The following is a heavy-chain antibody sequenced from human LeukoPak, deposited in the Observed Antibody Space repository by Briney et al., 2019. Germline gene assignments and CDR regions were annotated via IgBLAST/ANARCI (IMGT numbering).Heavy chain of an antibody. J-gene: IGHJ5*02. V-gene: IGHV3-74*01. D-gene: IGHD2-2*03. Sequence: GGSLRLSCAASGLTFSSYWMHWVRQAPGKGLVWVSRINSDGSSTSYADSVKGRFTISRDNAKNTLYLQMNSLRAEDTAVYYCARVDGYCSSTSCHAGWFDPWGQGTLVTVSS. CDR3: ARVDGYCSSTSCHAGWFDP. CDR1: GLTFSSYW. CDR2: INSDGSST.